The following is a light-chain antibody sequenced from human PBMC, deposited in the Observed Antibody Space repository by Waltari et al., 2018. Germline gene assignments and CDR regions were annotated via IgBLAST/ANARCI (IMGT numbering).Light chain of an antibody. V-gene: IGLV2-8*01. CDR2: EVS. J-gene: IGLJ2*01. Sequence: QSALTQPPSASGSPGQSVTISCPGTSSDVGAYKYVSWYHQHPGKAPKLLIYEVSKRASGVPDRFSGSKSGNTASLTVSGLQAEDEADYYCASRGASKVFGGGTKLTVL. CDR1: SSDVGAYKY. CDR3: ASRGASKV.